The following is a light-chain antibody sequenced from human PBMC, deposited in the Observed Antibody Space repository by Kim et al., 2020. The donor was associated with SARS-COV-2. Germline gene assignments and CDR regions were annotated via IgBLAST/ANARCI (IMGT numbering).Light chain of an antibody. V-gene: IGLV1-47*01. Sequence: GQGVTISCSGTSSNIGSNYVYWYQQLPGTAPKLLIYRNNQRPSGVPDRFSGSKSGTSASLAISGLRSEDEADYYCAAWDDSLSGLVFGTGTKVTVL. CDR2: RNN. J-gene: IGLJ1*01. CDR1: SSNIGSNY. CDR3: AAWDDSLSGLV.